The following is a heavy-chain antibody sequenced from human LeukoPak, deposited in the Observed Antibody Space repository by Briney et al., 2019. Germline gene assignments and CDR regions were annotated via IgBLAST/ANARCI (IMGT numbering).Heavy chain of an antibody. Sequence: GGSLRLSCAASGFTFSSYAMHWVRQAPGKGLEWVAVISYDGSNRYYADSVKGRFTISRDNSKNTLYLQMNSLRAEDTAVYYCARSGYGDGGYWGQGTLVTVSS. CDR2: ISYDGSNR. D-gene: IGHD3-3*01. CDR3: ARSGYGDGGY. V-gene: IGHV3-30-3*01. J-gene: IGHJ4*02. CDR1: GFTFSSYA.